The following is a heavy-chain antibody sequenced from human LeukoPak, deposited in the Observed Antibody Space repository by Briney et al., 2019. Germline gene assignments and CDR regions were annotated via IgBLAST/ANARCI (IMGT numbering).Heavy chain of an antibody. CDR3: ATYLIVVVPAAIRGYFQH. V-gene: IGHV1-24*01. CDR1: GYTLTELS. CDR2: FDPEDGET. J-gene: IGHJ1*01. Sequence: ASVKVSCKVSGYTLTELSMHWVRQAPGKGLEWMGGFDPEDGETIYAQKFQGRVTMTEDTSTDTAYTELSSLRSEDTAVYYCATYLIVVVPAAIRGYFQHWGQGTLVTVSS. D-gene: IGHD2-2*02.